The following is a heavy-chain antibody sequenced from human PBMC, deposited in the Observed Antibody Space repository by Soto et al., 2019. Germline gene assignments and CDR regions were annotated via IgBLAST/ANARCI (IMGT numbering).Heavy chain of an antibody. V-gene: IGHV3-21*01. CDR3: ATDGAAGAGMGI. D-gene: IGHD6-13*01. Sequence: EVQLVESGGGLVKPGGSLRLSCAASGLSFSTYGMNWVRQAPGKGLEWVSSISSGGEYLDYGDSVKGRLTISRDNAKNSLDLQLDSLRVEHTAVYYWATDGAAGAGMGIWGQGTTVTVSS. CDR2: ISSGGEYL. J-gene: IGHJ6*02. CDR1: GLSFSTYG.